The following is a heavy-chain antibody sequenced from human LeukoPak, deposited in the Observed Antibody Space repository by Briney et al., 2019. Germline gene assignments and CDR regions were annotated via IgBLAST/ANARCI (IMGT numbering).Heavy chain of an antibody. Sequence: GGSLRLSCSASGFXFSSYAIHWVRQAPGKGLEYVSAISSNGGSTYYADSVKGRFTISRDNSKNTLYLQMSSLRADDTAVYYCVKGFYDILTAYWGGGDYWGQGTLVTVPS. CDR1: GFXFSSYA. CDR2: ISSNGGST. D-gene: IGHD3-9*01. V-gene: IGHV3-64D*06. J-gene: IGHJ4*02. CDR3: VKGFYDILTAYWGGGDY.